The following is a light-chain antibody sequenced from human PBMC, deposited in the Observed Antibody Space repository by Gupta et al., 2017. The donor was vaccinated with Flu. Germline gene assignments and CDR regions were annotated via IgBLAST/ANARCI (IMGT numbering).Light chain of an antibody. CDR1: QDISNY. Sequence: DIQMTQSPSSLSASVGDRVTITCQASQDISNYLNWYQQKPGKAPKLLIYDASNLETGVPSRFSGSGSGTDFTFTISSLQPEDIVTYYCQQYDSLPPPSFGGGTKVEIK. CDR2: DAS. J-gene: IGKJ4*01. CDR3: QQYDSLPPPS. V-gene: IGKV1-33*01.